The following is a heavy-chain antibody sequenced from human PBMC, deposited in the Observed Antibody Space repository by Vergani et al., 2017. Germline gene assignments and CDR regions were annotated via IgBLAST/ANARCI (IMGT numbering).Heavy chain of an antibody. J-gene: IGHJ5*02. CDR3: ARRSSITIFGVVKAGVQFDP. CDR1: GGSISSSSYY. V-gene: IGHV4-39*01. D-gene: IGHD3-3*01. Sequence: QLQLQESGSGLVKPSQTLSLTCAVSGGSISSSSYYWGWIRQPPGKGLEWIGSIYYSGSTYYNPSLKSRVTISVDTSKNQFSLKLSSVTAADTAVYYCARRSSITIFGVVKAGVQFDPWGQGTLVTVSS. CDR2: IYYSGST.